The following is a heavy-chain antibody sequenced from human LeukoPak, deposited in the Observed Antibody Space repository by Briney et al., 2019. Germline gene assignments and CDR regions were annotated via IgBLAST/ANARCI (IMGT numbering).Heavy chain of an antibody. V-gene: IGHV3-7*01. D-gene: IGHD3-3*01. CDR1: GFRFSSYW. CDR3: LRHHDL. Sequence: GGSLRLSCAASGFRFSSYWMSWVRQAPGKGLEWVASTQPDGGAQYYVDSVRGRFTISRDNAKNSLYLQMNSLRDADTAIYYCLRHHDLWGQGTLVTVSS. CDR2: TQPDGGAQ. J-gene: IGHJ4*02.